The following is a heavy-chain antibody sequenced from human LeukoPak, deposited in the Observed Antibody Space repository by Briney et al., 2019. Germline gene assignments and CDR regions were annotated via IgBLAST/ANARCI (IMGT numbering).Heavy chain of an antibody. V-gene: IGHV4-59*08. CDR3: ARHGFRAGGSWIFDF. CDR1: GFTFSNAW. Sequence: GSLRLSCAASGFTFSNAWMSWIRQPPGKGLEWIGYIYYSGSTNYNPSLKSRVTISVDTSKNQFSLNLRSVTAADTAVYYCARHGFRAGGSWIFDFWGQGTLVTVSP. CDR2: IYYSGST. J-gene: IGHJ4*02. D-gene: IGHD3-10*01.